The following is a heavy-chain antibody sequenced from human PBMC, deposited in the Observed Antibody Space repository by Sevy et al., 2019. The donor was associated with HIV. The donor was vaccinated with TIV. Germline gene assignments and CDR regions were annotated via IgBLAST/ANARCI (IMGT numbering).Heavy chain of an antibody. D-gene: IGHD5-18*01. CDR1: GDSVSSYY. Sequence: SETLSLTCTVSGDSVSSYYWSWIRQPPGKGLEWIGYIYYTGSTNYNPSFKSRVTISVDRSKNQFSLNLSSVTAADTAVYYCASVHTTMVSIDYWGQGTLVTVSS. J-gene: IGHJ4*02. V-gene: IGHV4-59*02. CDR2: IYYTGST. CDR3: ASVHTTMVSIDY.